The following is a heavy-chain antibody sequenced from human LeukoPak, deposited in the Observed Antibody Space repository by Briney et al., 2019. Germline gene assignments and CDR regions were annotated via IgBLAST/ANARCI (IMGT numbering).Heavy chain of an antibody. CDR2: ISSRSSYI. Sequence: GGSLRLSCAASGFTFSNYSMNWARQAPGKGLEWVSSISSRSSYIYYADSVKGRFTISRNNAKNSLYLQMSSLRAEDTAVYYCARAYCYDSSGYVYYFEYWGQGTLLSVSS. CDR3: ARAYCYDSSGYVYYFEY. CDR1: GFTFSNYS. J-gene: IGHJ4*02. V-gene: IGHV3-21*01. D-gene: IGHD3-22*01.